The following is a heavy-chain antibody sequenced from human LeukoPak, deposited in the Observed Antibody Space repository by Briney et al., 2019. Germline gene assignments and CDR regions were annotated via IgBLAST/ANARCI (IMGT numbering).Heavy chain of an antibody. V-gene: IGHV1-46*01. CDR3: ARVTAGYCSGGSCYDF. D-gene: IGHD2-15*01. J-gene: IGHJ4*02. CDR2: INPSGGST. CDR1: GYTFTSYY. Sequence: ASVKVSFKASGYTFTSYYMHWVRQAPGQGLEWVGIINPSGGSTTYAQKFQGRVTLTGDTSTSTVYMELSSLRSEDTAVYYCARVTAGYCSGGSCYDFWGQGTLVTVSS.